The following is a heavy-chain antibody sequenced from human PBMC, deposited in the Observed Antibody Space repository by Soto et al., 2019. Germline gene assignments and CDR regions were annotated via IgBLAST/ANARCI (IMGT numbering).Heavy chain of an antibody. J-gene: IGHJ4*02. Sequence: GESLKISCKGSGYNFTTFWIGWVRQMPGKGLEWMGIIYPGDSETKYSPDFEGQVTISADRSTNTAYLQWRSLRASDTAMYYCARLGFPGAIYFDSWGLGTLVTV. V-gene: IGHV5-51*01. CDR2: IYPGDSET. CDR3: ARLGFPGAIYFDS. CDR1: GYNFTTFW.